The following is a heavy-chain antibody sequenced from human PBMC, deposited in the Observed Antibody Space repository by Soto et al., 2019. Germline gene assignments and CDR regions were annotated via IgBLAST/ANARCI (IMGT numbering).Heavy chain of an antibody. D-gene: IGHD2-21*01. CDR2: INTYNGHT. Sequence: QVQLVQSGAEVKKPGASVKVSCKASGYTFTSYGISWVRQAPGQGLEWMGWINTYNGHTNYEQKFQGRVTMTTDTTTSKAYMELRRLKSDGTAVYYCARGDLISGYWGQGTLFTVS. V-gene: IGHV1-18*04. CDR1: GYTFTSYG. CDR3: ARGDLISGY. J-gene: IGHJ1*01.